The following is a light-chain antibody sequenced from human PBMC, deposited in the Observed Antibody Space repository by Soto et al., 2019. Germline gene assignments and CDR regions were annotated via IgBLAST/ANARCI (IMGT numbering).Light chain of an antibody. V-gene: IGKV3-15*01. CDR3: QQYYDWPYN. Sequence: EVVMTQSPATLSVSPGERATLSCRASQSVDSNLAWYQQKPGQAPRLLIYRASTRAAGIPDTFSGSGSGTAFTLTIVRLQSAVFAVYYCQQYYDWPYNFGQGTKLAIK. CDR2: RAS. J-gene: IGKJ2*01. CDR1: QSVDSN.